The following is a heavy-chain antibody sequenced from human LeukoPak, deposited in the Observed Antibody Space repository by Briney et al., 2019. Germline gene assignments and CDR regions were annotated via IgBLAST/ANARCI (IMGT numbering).Heavy chain of an antibody. D-gene: IGHD1-1*01. CDR3: ARDPYNGAYSEGYYYYYMDV. V-gene: IGHV3-21*01. Sequence: PGGSLRLSCAASGFTFSSYGMHWVRQAPGKGLEWISAITSSSSYTFYADSVKGRFTISRDNAQNSLYLQMNSLRVEDTAIYYCARDPYNGAYSEGYYYYYMDVWGKGTTVTVSS. CDR1: GFTFSSYG. J-gene: IGHJ6*03. CDR2: ITSSSSYT.